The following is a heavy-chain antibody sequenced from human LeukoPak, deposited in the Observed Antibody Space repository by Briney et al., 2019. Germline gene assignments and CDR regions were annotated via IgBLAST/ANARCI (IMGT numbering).Heavy chain of an antibody. CDR3: AGYIVATKGRLIDY. CDR2: INPNSGGT. J-gene: IGHJ4*02. CDR1: GYTFTGYY. Sequence: ASVKVSCKASGYTFTGYYMHWVRQAPGQGLEWMGWINPNSGGTNYAQKFQGGVTMTRDTSISTAYMELSRPRSDDTAVYYCAGYIVATKGRLIDYWGQGTLVTVSS. D-gene: IGHD5-12*01. V-gene: IGHV1-2*02.